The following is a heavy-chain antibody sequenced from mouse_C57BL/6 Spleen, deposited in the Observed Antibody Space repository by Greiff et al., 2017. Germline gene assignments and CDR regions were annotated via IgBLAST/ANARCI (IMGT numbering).Heavy chain of an antibody. CDR1: GFTFSSYG. J-gene: IGHJ1*03. D-gene: IGHD2-5*01. V-gene: IGHV5-6*02. Sequence: DVMLVESGGDLVKPGGSLKLSCAASGFTFSSYGMSWVRQTPDKRLEWVATISSGGSYTYYPDSVKGRFTISRDNAKNTLYLQMSRLKSEDTAMYYCARPYSNYEEYWYFDVWGTGTTVTVSS. CDR2: ISSGGSYT. CDR3: ARPYSNYEEYWYFDV.